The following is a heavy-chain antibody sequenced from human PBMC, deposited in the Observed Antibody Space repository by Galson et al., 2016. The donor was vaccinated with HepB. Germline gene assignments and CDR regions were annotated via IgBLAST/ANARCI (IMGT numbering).Heavy chain of an antibody. CDR2: ISPYNANT. Sequence: QSGAEVKKPGASVKVSCKASGHTFNSYGISWVRQAPGQGLEWMGWISPYNANTNYAQKFQGRVTMTTDTSTSTAYMELRSLRSDDTAVYYCAREDSGNDLSFGLDYWGQGTLVIVSS. V-gene: IGHV1-18*01. CDR3: AREDSGNDLSFGLDY. CDR1: GHTFNSYG. D-gene: IGHD5-12*01. J-gene: IGHJ4*02.